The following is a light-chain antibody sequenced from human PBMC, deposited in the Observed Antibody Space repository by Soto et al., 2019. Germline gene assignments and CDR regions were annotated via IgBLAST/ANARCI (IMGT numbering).Light chain of an antibody. CDR2: MAS. J-gene: IGKJ1*01. CDR3: QQYDRFST. Sequence: DIQMTQFPSTLSASIGDRVTITCRASQSISTWLAWYQQKPGKAPKLLIYMASTLENGVPSRFSGSGSGTEFTLTISSLQPDDFATYYCQQYDRFSTFGQGTKVEIK. V-gene: IGKV1-5*03. CDR1: QSISTW.